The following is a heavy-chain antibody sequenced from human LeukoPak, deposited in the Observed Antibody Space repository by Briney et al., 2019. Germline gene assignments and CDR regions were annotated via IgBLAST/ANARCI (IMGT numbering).Heavy chain of an antibody. V-gene: IGHV3-21*01. CDR1: GFTFSSYS. D-gene: IGHD3-22*01. CDR2: ISSSSSYI. CDR3: ARDLKRRVYYDSSRSDDAFDI. Sequence: TGGSLRLSCAASGFTFSSYSMNWVRQAPGKGLEWVSSISSSSSYIYYADSVKGRFTISRDNAKNSLYLQMNSLRAEDTAVYYCARDLKRRVYYDSSRSDDAFDIWGQGTMVTVSS. J-gene: IGHJ3*02.